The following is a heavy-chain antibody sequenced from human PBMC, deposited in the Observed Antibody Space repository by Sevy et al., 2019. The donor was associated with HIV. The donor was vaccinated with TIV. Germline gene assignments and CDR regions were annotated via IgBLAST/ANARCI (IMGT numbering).Heavy chain of an antibody. V-gene: IGHV4-59*01. Sequence: SETLSLTCTVSGGSISSYYWSWIRQPPGKGLEWIGYIYYSGSTNYNPSLKSRLTISVDTSKNQFSLKLSSVTAADTAVYYCARADNYDFWSGYYSRGYYFDYWGQGTLVTVSS. CDR1: GGSISSYY. J-gene: IGHJ4*02. CDR2: IYYSGST. CDR3: ARADNYDFWSGYYSRGYYFDY. D-gene: IGHD3-3*01.